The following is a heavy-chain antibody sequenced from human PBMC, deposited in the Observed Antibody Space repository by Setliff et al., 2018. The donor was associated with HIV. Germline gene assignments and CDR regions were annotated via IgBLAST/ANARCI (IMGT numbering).Heavy chain of an antibody. CDR2: ISSSRSTI. CDR3: ARAGPLDNYDWYHFAF. J-gene: IGHJ4*02. CDR1: GFTFSSYS. D-gene: IGHD5-12*01. Sequence: GGSLRLSCAASGFTFSSYSMNWVRQAPGKGLEWVSYISSSRSTIYYADSVKGRFTISRDNAKNSVYLQMNSLRAEDTAVYYCARAGPLDNYDWYHFAFGGQGTLVTVSS. V-gene: IGHV3-48*01.